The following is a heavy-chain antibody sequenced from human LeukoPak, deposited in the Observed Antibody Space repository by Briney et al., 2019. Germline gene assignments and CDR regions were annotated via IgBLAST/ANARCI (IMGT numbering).Heavy chain of an antibody. Sequence: VSVKVSCKASGYTLTDYYMHWVRQAPGQGLEWMGWINPNSGGTNYAQKFQGRVTMTRDTSTSTAYMELSSLRSDDTAVYYCARDFTAKAFDIWGQGTMVNVSS. J-gene: IGHJ3*02. D-gene: IGHD3-16*01. CDR1: GYTLTDYY. CDR3: ARDFTAKAFDI. V-gene: IGHV1-2*02. CDR2: INPNSGGT.